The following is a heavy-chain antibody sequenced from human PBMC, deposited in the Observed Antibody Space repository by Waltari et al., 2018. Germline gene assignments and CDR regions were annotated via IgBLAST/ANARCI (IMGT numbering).Heavy chain of an antibody. J-gene: IGHJ4*02. CDR3: TRDPSHCTNGVCYPDY. CDR2: INPDGNKI. V-gene: IGHV3-74*01. CDR1: GFTFTNHW. D-gene: IGHD2-8*01. Sequence: EVQLVESGGDLVQPGGSLRLACAASGFTFTNHWKHWVSEVPGKGLVWVSRINPDGNKIKYAASVRGRFTSSRDNAKNTVYLHMNSLRVDDTAVYYCTRDPSHCTNGVCYPDYWGQGSLVTVSS.